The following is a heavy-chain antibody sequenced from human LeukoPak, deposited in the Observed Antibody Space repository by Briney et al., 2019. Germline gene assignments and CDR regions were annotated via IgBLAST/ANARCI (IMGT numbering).Heavy chain of an antibody. D-gene: IGHD4-17*01. CDR3: ARDKYDYGAGDAFDI. Sequence: ASVKVSCKASGYTFTSYYMHWVRQAPGQGLEWMGIINPSGGSTSYAQKFQGRVTMTRDTSTSTVYMELSSLRSEDTAVYYCARDKYDYGAGDAFDIWGQGTMVTVSS. V-gene: IGHV1-46*03. J-gene: IGHJ3*02. CDR1: GYTFTSYY. CDR2: INPSGGST.